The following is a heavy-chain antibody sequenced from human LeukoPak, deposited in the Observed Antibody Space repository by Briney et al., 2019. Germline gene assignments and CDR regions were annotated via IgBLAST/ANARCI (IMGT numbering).Heavy chain of an antibody. J-gene: IGHJ4*02. Sequence: PGGSLRLSCAASGFTFSSYDMHWVRQAPGKGLEWVAFIRYDGSNKYYADSVKGRFTISRDNAKNSLYLQMNSLRAEDMALYYCARSVEMATRIDYWGQGTLVTVSS. CDR1: GFTFSSYD. CDR2: IRYDGSNK. V-gene: IGHV3-30*02. D-gene: IGHD5-24*01. CDR3: ARSVEMATRIDY.